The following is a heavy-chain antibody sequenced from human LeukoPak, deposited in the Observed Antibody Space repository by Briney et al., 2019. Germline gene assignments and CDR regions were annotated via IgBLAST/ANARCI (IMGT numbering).Heavy chain of an antibody. J-gene: IGHJ6*02. V-gene: IGHV3-64D*09. D-gene: IGHD3-22*01. CDR1: GFTFSRYG. Sequence: RAGGSLRLSCSASGFTFSRYGMHWVRQAPGKGLEYVSAIVSNGDSTYYADSVKGRFTISRDNAKNTLYLQMSSLRPDDTALYYFVNPGWYYDSSGYSYYYGMDVWGQGTTVTVSS. CDR2: IVSNGDST. CDR3: VNPGWYYDSSGYSYYYGMDV.